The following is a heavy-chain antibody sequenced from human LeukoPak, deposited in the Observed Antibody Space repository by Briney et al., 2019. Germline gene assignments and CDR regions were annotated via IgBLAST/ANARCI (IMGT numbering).Heavy chain of an antibody. D-gene: IGHD3-10*01. J-gene: IGHJ4*02. V-gene: IGHV4-34*01. CDR1: GGSFGGYY. CDR2: INHSGST. Sequence: SETLSLTCAVYGGSFGGYYWSWIRQPPGKGLEWIGEINHSGSTNYNPSLKSRVTISVDTSKNQFSLKLSSVTAADTAVYYCVSGLLWFGDLNYWGQGTLVTVSS. CDR3: VSGLLWFGDLNY.